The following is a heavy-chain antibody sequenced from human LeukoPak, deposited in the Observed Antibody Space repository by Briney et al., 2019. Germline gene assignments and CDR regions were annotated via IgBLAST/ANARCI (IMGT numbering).Heavy chain of an antibody. CDR2: ISYDGSNK. D-gene: IGHD2-21*02. Sequence: GRSLRLSCAASGFTFSSYGMHWVRQAPGKGLEWVAVISYDGSNKYYADSVKGRFTISRDNSKNTLYLQMNSLRAEDTAVYYCAKDGGDDAFDIWGQGTMVTVSS. V-gene: IGHV3-30*18. CDR3: AKDGGDDAFDI. J-gene: IGHJ3*02. CDR1: GFTFSSYG.